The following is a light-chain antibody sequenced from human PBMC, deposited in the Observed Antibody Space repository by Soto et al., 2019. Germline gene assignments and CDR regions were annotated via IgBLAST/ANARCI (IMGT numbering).Light chain of an antibody. Sequence: QYALTQPRSVSGSPGQSVTISCTGTSSDVGDYNYVSWYQQHPGKAPQLVIYDVIKRPSGVPYRFSGSKSGNTASLTISGLQAEDEADYSCCSYAGSSLGVFGGGTKLTVL. V-gene: IGLV2-11*01. J-gene: IGLJ3*02. CDR3: CSYAGSSLGV. CDR1: SSDVGDYNY. CDR2: DVI.